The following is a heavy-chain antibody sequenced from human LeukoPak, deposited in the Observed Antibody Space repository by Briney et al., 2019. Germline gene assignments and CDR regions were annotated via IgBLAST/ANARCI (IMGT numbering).Heavy chain of an antibody. V-gene: IGHV3-23*01. CDR2: ISGSGGST. CDR1: KFTFSNYA. Sequence: PGGSLRLSCTASKFTFSNYAMSWVRRAPGKGLECVSVISGSGGSTYYADSVKGRFTISRDNSKDTLFLQMNSLRTEDTAVYYCAKRSNFWTGYLDCWGQGTLVTVSS. J-gene: IGHJ4*02. D-gene: IGHD3/OR15-3a*01. CDR3: AKRSNFWTGYLDC.